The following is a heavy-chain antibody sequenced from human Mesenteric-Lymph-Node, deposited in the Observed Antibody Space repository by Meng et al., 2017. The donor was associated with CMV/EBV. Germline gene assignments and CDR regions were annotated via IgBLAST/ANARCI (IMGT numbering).Heavy chain of an antibody. D-gene: IGHD4-11*01. V-gene: IGHV3-74*01. CDR3: TRTPIRDYTNYYGMDV. CDR2: INSDGSST. CDR1: GFTFSDHI. Sequence: GESLKISCAASGFTFSDHIMNWVRRAPGKGLVWVSRINSDGSSTSYADSVKGRFTISRDNAMNTMYLQMNSLRAEDTSVYYCTRTPIRDYTNYYGMDVWGQGTTVTVSS. J-gene: IGHJ6*02.